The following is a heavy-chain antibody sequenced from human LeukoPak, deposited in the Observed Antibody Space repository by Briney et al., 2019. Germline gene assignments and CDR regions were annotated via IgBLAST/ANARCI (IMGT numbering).Heavy chain of an antibody. CDR2: IYSDDST. V-gene: IGHV3-66*01. CDR3: AKDSSSWLATDY. Sequence: GGSLSLSCAASGLPDNRNYMSWARQAPGGGLVGVSVIYSDDSTYYADSVKGRFTISRDNTKNTLYLQMNSLRAEDTAVYYCAKDSSSWLATDYWGQGTLVTVSS. J-gene: IGHJ4*02. D-gene: IGHD6-13*01. CDR1: GLPDNRNY.